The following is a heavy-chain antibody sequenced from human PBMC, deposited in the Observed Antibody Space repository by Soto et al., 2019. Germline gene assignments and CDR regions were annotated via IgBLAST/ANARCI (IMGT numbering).Heavy chain of an antibody. V-gene: IGHV2-5*01. CDR2: IYSNDEK. CDR1: GFSFTTITVG. D-gene: IGHD3-10*01. CDR3: AHKNVYSYGSYFFDF. Sequence: ESGPTLVNPTQTLTLTCSFSGFSFTTITVGVGWVRQPPGKALEWLALIYSNDEKRYSPSLKNRLTISKDTSKNQVVLTMTDMDPVDTATYYCAHKNVYSYGSYFFDFWGQGNLVTVSS. J-gene: IGHJ4*02.